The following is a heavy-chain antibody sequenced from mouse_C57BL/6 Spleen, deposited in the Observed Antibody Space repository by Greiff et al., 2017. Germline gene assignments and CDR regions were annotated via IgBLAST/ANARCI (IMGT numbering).Heavy chain of an antibody. Sequence: EVNVVESEGGLVQPGSSMKLSCTASGFTFSDYYMAWVRQVPEKGLEWVANINYDGSSTYYLDSLKSRFIISRDNAKNILYLQMSSLKSEDTATYYCARDHDYYFDYWGQGTTLTVSS. D-gene: IGHD2-4*01. J-gene: IGHJ2*01. CDR1: GFTFSDYY. V-gene: IGHV5-16*01. CDR3: ARDHDYYFDY. CDR2: INYDGSST.